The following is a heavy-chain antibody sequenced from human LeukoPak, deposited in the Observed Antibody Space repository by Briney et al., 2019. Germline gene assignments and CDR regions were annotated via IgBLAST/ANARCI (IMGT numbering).Heavy chain of an antibody. D-gene: IGHD2-2*01. V-gene: IGHV3-48*03. Sequence: GGSLRLSCAASGFTFSSYEMNWVRQAPGKGLEWVSYISSSGSTIYYADSVKGRFTISRDNAKNSLYLQMNSLRAEGTAVYYCARDCSSTSCIYYYYYYGMDVWGKGTTVTVSS. CDR2: ISSSGSTI. J-gene: IGHJ6*04. CDR3: ARDCSSTSCIYYYYYYGMDV. CDR1: GFTFSSYE.